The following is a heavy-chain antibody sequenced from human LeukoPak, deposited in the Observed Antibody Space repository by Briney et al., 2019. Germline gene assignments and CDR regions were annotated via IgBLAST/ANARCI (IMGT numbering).Heavy chain of an antibody. D-gene: IGHD5-12*01. CDR2: INPNSGGT. J-gene: IGHJ5*02. CDR1: GYTFTGNY. V-gene: IGHV1-2*02. Sequence: ASVTVSCKASGYTFTGNYMHWVRQAPGQGLEWMGWINPNSGGTNYAQKFQGRVTITADKSTSTAYMELISLRSEDTAVYYCARGGYSDFTYWFDPWGQGTLVTVSS. CDR3: ARGGYSDFTYWFDP.